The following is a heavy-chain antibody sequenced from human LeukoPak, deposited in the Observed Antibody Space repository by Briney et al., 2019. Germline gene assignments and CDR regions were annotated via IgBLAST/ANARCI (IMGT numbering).Heavy chain of an antibody. J-gene: IGHJ4*02. D-gene: IGHD3-9*01. CDR1: GLTVSTNY. CDR3: ARDMAYHDMLTGYEVSRFFDY. Sequence: GGSLRLSCAASGLTVSTNYMRWIRQAPGKGPEWVSLIYAGGGTAYADSVKGRFTISRDNSKNTLYLQMNYVRAEDTAVYYCARDMAYHDMLTGYEVSRFFDYWGQGTLVTVSS. V-gene: IGHV3-53*01. CDR2: IYAGGGT.